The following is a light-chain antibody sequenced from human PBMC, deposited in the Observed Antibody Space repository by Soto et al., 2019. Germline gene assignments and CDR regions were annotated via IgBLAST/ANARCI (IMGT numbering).Light chain of an antibody. CDR1: QRFSGDS. CDR2: ATS. CDR3: QQYNSWPLT. Sequence: EILLTQSPGTLSSSPGERVTLSCRASQRFSGDSLAWYQQKPGQAPRLLLYATSTRATGIPDRFTGSGSGTDFTLTISRLEPEDFAVYYCQQYNSWPLTFGGGTKVEIK. V-gene: IGKV3-20*01. J-gene: IGKJ4*01.